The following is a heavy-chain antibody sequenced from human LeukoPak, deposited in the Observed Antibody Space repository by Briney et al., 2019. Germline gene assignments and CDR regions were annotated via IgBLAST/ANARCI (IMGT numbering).Heavy chain of an antibody. CDR2: INPNSGGT. CDR1: GYTFTSNY. Sequence: GASVKVSCKAFGYTFTSNYMHWVRQAPGQGVEWMGWINPNSGGTNYAQKFQGRVTITRETSISTAYMELSRLRSDDTAVYYCARDSPLKSSVWSGYYLSYYFDYWGQGTLVTVSS. J-gene: IGHJ4*02. CDR3: ARDSPLKSSVWSGYYLSYYFDY. V-gene: IGHV1-2*02. D-gene: IGHD3-3*01.